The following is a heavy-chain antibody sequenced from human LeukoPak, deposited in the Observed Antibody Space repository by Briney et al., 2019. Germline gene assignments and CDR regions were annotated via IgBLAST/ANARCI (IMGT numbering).Heavy chain of an antibody. CDR2: VSYDGGNK. CDR3: ARGYGGQDYFDY. Sequence: GGTLRLSCAASGVTFSSYGMHWVRQAPGKGLERGAVVSYDGGNKDYADSVKGRFTISRDNSKNTLYLQMNSLSTEDTAVYYCARGYGGQDYFDYWGQGTLVTVSS. V-gene: IGHV3-30*03. CDR1: GVTFSSYG. D-gene: IGHD4-23*01. J-gene: IGHJ4*02.